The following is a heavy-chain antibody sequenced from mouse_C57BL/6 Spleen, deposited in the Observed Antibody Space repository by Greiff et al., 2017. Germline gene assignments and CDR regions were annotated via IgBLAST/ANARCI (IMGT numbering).Heavy chain of an antibody. D-gene: IGHD2-4*01. CDR3: AREGDYDSWYFDV. J-gene: IGHJ1*03. CDR2: IYPGDGDT. V-gene: IGHV1-80*01. CDR1: GYAFSSYW. Sequence: VQLQQSGAELVKPGASVKISCKASGYAFSSYWMNWVKQRPGKGLEWIGQIYPGDGDTNYNGKFKGKATLTADKSSSTAYMQLSSLTSEDSAVYFCAREGDYDSWYFDVWGTGTTVTVSS.